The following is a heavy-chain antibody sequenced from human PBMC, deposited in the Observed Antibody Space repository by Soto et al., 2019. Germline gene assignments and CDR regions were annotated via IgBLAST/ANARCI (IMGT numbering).Heavy chain of an antibody. V-gene: IGHV4-30-2*01. D-gene: IGHD3-22*01. Sequence: QLQLQESGSGLVKPSQTLSLTCAVSGGSISSGGYSWSWIRQPPGKGLEWIGYIYHSGSTYYNPSLKRRVTLSVDRSKNQFSLKLSSVTAADTAVYYCASMRGGYDSRGYDYRGQGTLVTVSS. CDR2: IYHSGST. J-gene: IGHJ4*02. CDR3: ASMRGGYDSRGYDY. CDR1: GGSISSGGYS.